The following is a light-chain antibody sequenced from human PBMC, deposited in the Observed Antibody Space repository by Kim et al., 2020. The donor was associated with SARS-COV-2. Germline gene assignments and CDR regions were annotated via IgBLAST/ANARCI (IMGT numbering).Light chain of an antibody. J-gene: IGLJ1*01. V-gene: IGLV1-44*01. CDR1: SSNIGSHT. CDR3: AAWDDSLNGYV. Sequence: ELTQPPSSSGTSGQRVTISCSGSSSNIGSHTVNWYQQLPGTAPKLLIYTNNQRPSGVPDRFSGSKSGTSASLAISGLQSEDEADYYCAAWDDSLNGYVFGTGTKVTVL. CDR2: TNN.